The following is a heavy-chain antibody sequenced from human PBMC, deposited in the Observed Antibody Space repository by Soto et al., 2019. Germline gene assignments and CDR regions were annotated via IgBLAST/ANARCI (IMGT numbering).Heavy chain of an antibody. CDR2: INTVNGDT. V-gene: IGHV1-3*04. D-gene: IGHD1-26*01. Sequence: GASVKVSCKASGYTFTNYTMNWVRQAPGQRLEWMAWINTVNGDTKYSQKVQGRVTIIRDTSASTDYMELSSLRSEDTAIYYCAQRTSGNPAMDVWGQGTKVTVSS. CDR3: AQRTSGNPAMDV. J-gene: IGHJ6*02. CDR1: GYTFTNYT.